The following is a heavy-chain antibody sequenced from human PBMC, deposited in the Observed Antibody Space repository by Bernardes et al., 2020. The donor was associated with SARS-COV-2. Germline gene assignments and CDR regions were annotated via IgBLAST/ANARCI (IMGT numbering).Heavy chain of an antibody. Sequence: GGSLRLSCAASGFTFSTNALHWVRQAPGKGLVWVSRINGDGNGKNYVDSVRGRFTIARDNAKNTPYLQMNSLRAEDTAVYYCVAGGSATLEYWGQGTLVTVA. CDR2: INGDGNGK. CDR1: GFTFSTNA. D-gene: IGHD2-15*01. CDR3: VAGGSATLEY. J-gene: IGHJ4*02. V-gene: IGHV3-74*01.